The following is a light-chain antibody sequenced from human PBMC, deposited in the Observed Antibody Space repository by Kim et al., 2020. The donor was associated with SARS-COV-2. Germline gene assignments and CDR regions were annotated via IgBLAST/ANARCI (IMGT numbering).Light chain of an antibody. CDR1: QSINTR. CDR2: KAS. V-gene: IGKV1-5*03. CDR3: QRYDTFSKT. J-gene: IGKJ1*01. Sequence: ASEGGRVTITCRASQSINTRLAWYQQKPGKAPKLLISKASSLESGVPSRFSGSGSGTEFNLTISRLQPDDFATYYCQRYDTFSKTFGQGTKVDIK.